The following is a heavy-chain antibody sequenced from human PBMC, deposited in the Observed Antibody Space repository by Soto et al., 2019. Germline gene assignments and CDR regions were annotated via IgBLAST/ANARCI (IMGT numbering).Heavy chain of an antibody. V-gene: IGHV3-23*01. J-gene: IGHJ4*02. CDR1: GFTFSSYA. D-gene: IGHD6-25*01. CDR2: ISGSGGST. Sequence: GGSLRLSCAASGFTFSSYAMSWVRQAPGKGLEWVSAISGSGGSTYYADSVKGRFTISRDNSKNTLYLQMNSLRAEDTAVYYCAKQPWRAAAGLAYYFDYWGQGTLVTVSS. CDR3: AKQPWRAAAGLAYYFDY.